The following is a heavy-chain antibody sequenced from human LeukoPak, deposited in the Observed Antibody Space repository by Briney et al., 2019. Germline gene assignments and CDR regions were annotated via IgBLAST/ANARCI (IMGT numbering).Heavy chain of an antibody. V-gene: IGHV3-13*01. D-gene: IGHD3-3*01. CDR3: ARDQYDFWFFDY. CDR2: IGTAGDT. J-gene: IGHJ4*02. Sequence: GGSLRLSCAASGFTFSSYDMHWVRQATGKGLEWVSAIGTAGDTYYPDSVKGRFTISRDNAKNSLYLQMNSLRAEDTAVYYCARDQYDFWFFDYWGQGTPVTVSS. CDR1: GFTFSSYD.